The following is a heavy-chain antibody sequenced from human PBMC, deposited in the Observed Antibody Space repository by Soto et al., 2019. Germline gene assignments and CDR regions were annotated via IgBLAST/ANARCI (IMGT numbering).Heavy chain of an antibody. CDR1: GFTFSSYG. Sequence: GWSLRLSCAASGFTFSSYGMHWVRQAPGKGLEWVALIWFDGSDKYYTESVKGRFTISRDNSKSTLYLQMNSLRAEDTAVYYCARLYCSAYSCYSVGAFDIRGQGTMVTGSS. CDR2: IWFDGSDK. CDR3: ARLYCSAYSCYSVGAFDI. J-gene: IGHJ3*02. V-gene: IGHV3-33*01. D-gene: IGHD2-15*01.